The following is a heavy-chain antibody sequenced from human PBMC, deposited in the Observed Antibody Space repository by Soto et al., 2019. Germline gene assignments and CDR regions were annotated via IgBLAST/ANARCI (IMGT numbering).Heavy chain of an antibody. V-gene: IGHV3-23*01. CDR1: GFTFSSYA. J-gene: IGHJ6*02. D-gene: IGHD2-2*01. CDR3: AKTVVPAAVYYYYGMDV. CDR2: ISGSGGST. Sequence: PGGSLRLSCAASGFTFSSYAMSWVRQAPGKGLEWVSAISGSGGSTYYADSVKGRFTISRDNSKNTLYLQMNSLRAEDTAVYYCAKTVVPAAVYYYYGMDVWGQGTTGTVS.